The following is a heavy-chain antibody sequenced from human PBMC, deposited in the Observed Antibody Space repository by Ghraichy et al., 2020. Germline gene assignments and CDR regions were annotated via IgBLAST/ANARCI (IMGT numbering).Heavy chain of an antibody. D-gene: IGHD3-16*01. Sequence: SETLSLTCTVSGGSIISYFWSWIRQTPGKGLEWIGYIHYTGTTNYNPSLKSRVTILVDTSKNQFSLRLTSVTAADTAEYYCARLAPYDLPGHTYDYHPLDVWGQGTTVTVSS. CDR2: IHYTGTT. CDR1: GGSIISYF. V-gene: IGHV4-59*08. CDR3: ARLAPYDLPGHTYDYHPLDV. J-gene: IGHJ6*02.